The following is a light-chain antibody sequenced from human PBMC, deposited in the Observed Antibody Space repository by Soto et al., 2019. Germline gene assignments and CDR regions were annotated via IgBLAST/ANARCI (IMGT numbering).Light chain of an antibody. V-gene: IGKV1-39*01. CDR1: QNVRSY. J-gene: IGKJ2*02. CDR3: QQTFSLPRT. CDR2: ETS. Sequence: TQMTQSPSSLSASVLDRVTITFRASQNVRSYVNWYQQKPGKAPNVLIYETSTLQDGVPSRFSGDGYGTDFTLSISSLHPEDFATYYCQQTFSLPRTFGQGTKVDIK.